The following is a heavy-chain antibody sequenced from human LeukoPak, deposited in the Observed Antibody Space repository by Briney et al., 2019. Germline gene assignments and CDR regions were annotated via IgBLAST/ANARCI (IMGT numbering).Heavy chain of an antibody. J-gene: IGHJ6*03. Sequence: ASVKVSCKASGFTFTSSAMQWVRQARGQRLEWIGWIVVGSGNTNYAQKFQERVTITRDMSTSTAYMELSSLRSEDTAVYYCAADPGSSSWYGRYYMDVWGKGITVTISS. CDR1: GFTFTSSA. D-gene: IGHD6-13*01. CDR3: AADPGSSSWYGRYYMDV. V-gene: IGHV1-58*02. CDR2: IVVGSGNT.